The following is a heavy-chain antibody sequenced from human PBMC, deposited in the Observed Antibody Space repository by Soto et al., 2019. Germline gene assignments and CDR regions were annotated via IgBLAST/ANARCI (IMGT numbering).Heavy chain of an antibody. D-gene: IGHD6-19*01. Sequence: SETLSLTCTVSGGSISSSNYYWGWIRQPPGKGLEWIGTIYYSGSTYYNPSLKSRVTISVDTSKNQFSLKLSSVTAADTAVYYCPRHAYRSGWADYWGQGTLVTVSS. J-gene: IGHJ4*02. CDR1: GGSISSSNYY. CDR2: IYYSGST. V-gene: IGHV4-39*01. CDR3: PRHAYRSGWADY.